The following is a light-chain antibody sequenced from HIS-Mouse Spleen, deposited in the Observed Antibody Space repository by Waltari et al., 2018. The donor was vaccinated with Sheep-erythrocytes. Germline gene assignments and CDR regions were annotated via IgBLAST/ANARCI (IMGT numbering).Light chain of an antibody. CDR2: DVS. CDR1: SSDVGGYNY. V-gene: IGLV2-11*01. J-gene: IGLJ1*01. Sequence: QSALTQPRSVSGSPGQSVNISCTGTSSDVGGYNYVSWYQQYPGKAPKLMIYDVSKRPSGVPDRFSGSKSGNTASLTISGLQAEDEADYYCCSYAGSYNHVFATGTKVTVL. CDR3: CSYAGSYNHV.